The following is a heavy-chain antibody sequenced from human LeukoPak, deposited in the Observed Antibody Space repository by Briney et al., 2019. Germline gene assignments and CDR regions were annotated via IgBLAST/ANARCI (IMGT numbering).Heavy chain of an antibody. V-gene: IGHV1-69*06. J-gene: IGHJ4*02. Sequence: SVKVSCKASGGTFSSYAISWVRQAPGQGLEWMGGIIPIFGTANYAQKFQGRVTITADKSTSTAYMELSSLRSGDTAVYYCARSSIIAAAGPYYFDYWGQGTLVTVSS. D-gene: IGHD6-13*01. CDR2: IIPIFGTA. CDR1: GGTFSSYA. CDR3: ARSSIIAAAGPYYFDY.